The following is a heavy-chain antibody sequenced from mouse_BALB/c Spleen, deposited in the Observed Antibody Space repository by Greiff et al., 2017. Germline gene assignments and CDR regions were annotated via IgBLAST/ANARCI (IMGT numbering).Heavy chain of an antibody. Sequence: DVKLVESGPGLVKPSQSLSLTCTVTGYSITSDYAWNWFRQFPGNKLEWLGYISYRGSTSYNPSPKRRISITRDTSKNQCFLQLNSVTTEDTATYSCASPYYCGSSPLAYWGQGTLVTVSA. CDR2: ISYRGST. CDR1: GYSITSDYA. CDR3: ASPYYCGSSPLAY. J-gene: IGHJ3*01. D-gene: IGHD1-1*01. V-gene: IGHV3-2*02.